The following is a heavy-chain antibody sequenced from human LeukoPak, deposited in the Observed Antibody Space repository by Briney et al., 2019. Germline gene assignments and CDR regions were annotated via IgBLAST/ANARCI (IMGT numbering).Heavy chain of an antibody. Sequence: GESLKISCKGSGYSFPTYWIAWVRQMPGKGLEWMGIIYPDESNIRYGPSFQGQVTISADKSISTAYLQWSSLKASDTAMYYRARPPSRGYSSSFEYWGQGTLVTVSS. CDR1: GYSFPTYW. J-gene: IGHJ4*02. CDR3: ARPPSRGYSSSFEY. D-gene: IGHD2-2*03. CDR2: IYPDESNI. V-gene: IGHV5-51*01.